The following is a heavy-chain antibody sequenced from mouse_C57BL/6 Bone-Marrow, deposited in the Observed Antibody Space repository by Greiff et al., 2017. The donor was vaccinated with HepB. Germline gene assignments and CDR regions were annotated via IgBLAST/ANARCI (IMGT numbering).Heavy chain of an antibody. Sequence: EVKLMESGPGLVKPSQSLSLTCSVTGYSITSVYYWNWIRQFPGNKLEWMGYISYDGSNNYNPSLKNRISITRDTSKNQFFLKLNSVTTEDTATYYCAGYYDYDGAWFAYWGQETLVTVSA. D-gene: IGHD2-4*01. CDR2: ISYDGSN. J-gene: IGHJ3*01. CDR3: AGYYDYDGAWFAY. V-gene: IGHV3-6*01. CDR1: GYSITSVYY.